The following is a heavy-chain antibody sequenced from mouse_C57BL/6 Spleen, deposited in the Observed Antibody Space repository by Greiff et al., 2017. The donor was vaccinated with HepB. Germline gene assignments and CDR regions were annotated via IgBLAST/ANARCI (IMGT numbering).Heavy chain of an antibody. CDR3: ARDSPYYYGSSFWDFDV. Sequence: EVKLVESGGGLVKPGGSLNLSCAASGFTFSSYAMSWVRQTPEKRLEWVATISDGGSYTYYPDNVKGRFTISRDNAKNNLYLQMSHLKSEDTAMYYCARDSPYYYGSSFWDFDVWGTGTTVTVSS. J-gene: IGHJ1*03. CDR2: ISDGGSYT. V-gene: IGHV5-4*01. D-gene: IGHD1-1*01. CDR1: GFTFSSYA.